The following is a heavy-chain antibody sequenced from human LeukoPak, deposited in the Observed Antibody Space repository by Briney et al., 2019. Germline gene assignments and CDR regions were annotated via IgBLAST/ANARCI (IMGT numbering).Heavy chain of an antibody. CDR2: ISYDGSNE. CDR3: AKGSTYHEFWGSYYSDY. V-gene: IGHV3-30*04. CDR1: GFTFSSYV. J-gene: IGHJ4*02. D-gene: IGHD3-3*01. Sequence: GGSLRLSCAASGFTFSSYVMHWVRQAPGKGLEWVAIISYDGSNEYYADSVKGRLTISRDNSKNTLYLQMNSLRAGDTAVYFCAKGSTYHEFWGSYYSDYWGQGTLVTVSS.